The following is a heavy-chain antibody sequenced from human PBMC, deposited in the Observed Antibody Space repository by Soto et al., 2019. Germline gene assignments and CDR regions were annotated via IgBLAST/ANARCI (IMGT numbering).Heavy chain of an antibody. V-gene: IGHV3-23*01. CDR2: ISGSGGST. CDR1: GFTFSSYA. D-gene: IGHD2-2*01. CDR3: AKGRPYCSSTSCYPYYYYYGMDV. Sequence: EVQLLESGGGLVQPGGSLRLSCAASGFTFSSYAMSWVRQAPGKGLEWVSAISGSGGSTYYADSVKGRFTISRDNSKNTLYLQMNSLRAEDTAVYYCAKGRPYCSSTSCYPYYYYYGMDVWGQGTTVTVS. J-gene: IGHJ6*02.